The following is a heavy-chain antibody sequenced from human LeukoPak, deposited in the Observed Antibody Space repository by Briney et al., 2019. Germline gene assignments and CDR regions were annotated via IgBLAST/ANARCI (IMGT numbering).Heavy chain of an antibody. Sequence: GGSLRLSCAASGFTFSSYAMSWVRQAPWKGLQWVANIKTDGSEKYYVDSVKGRFTISRDNAKNSLYLQMNSLRAEDTAVYYCAKEPDSYYDSSGYFGDNYYYYMDVWGKGTTVTVSS. J-gene: IGHJ6*03. CDR2: IKTDGSEK. CDR1: GFTFSSYA. V-gene: IGHV3-7*04. CDR3: AKEPDSYYDSSGYFGDNYYYYMDV. D-gene: IGHD3-22*01.